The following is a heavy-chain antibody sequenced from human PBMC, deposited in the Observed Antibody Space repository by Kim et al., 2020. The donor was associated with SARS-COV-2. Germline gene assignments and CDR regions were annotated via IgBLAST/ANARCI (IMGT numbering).Heavy chain of an antibody. D-gene: IGHD3-16*01. J-gene: IGHJ4*02. CDR1: GGSISSYY. CDR3: ARQRYARDFDY. V-gene: IGHV4-59*08. CDR2: IYYSGST. Sequence: SETLSLTCTVSGGSISSYYWSWIRQPPGKGLEWIGYIYYSGSTNYNPSLKSRVTISVDTSKNQFSLKLSSVTATDTAVYYCARQRYARDFDYWGQGTLVTVSS.